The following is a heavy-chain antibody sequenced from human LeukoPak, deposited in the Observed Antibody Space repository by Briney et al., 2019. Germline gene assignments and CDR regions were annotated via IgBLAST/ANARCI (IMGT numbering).Heavy chain of an antibody. D-gene: IGHD3-10*01. J-gene: IGHJ3*02. Sequence: GGSLRLSCAASGFIFSSYWMHWVRQAPGKGLEWVSVIYSSSITSYADSVKGRFTISRHNSKNTLYLQMNSLRADDTAVYYCARGRGAANDAFDIWGQGTMVTVSS. CDR2: IYSSSIT. CDR3: ARGRGAANDAFDI. V-gene: IGHV3-53*04. CDR1: GFIFSSYW.